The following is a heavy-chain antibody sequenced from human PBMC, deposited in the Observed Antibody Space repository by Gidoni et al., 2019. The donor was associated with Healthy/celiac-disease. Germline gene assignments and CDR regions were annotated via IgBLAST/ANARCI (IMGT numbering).Heavy chain of an antibody. CDR2: INPNSGGT. CDR3: ARDRPRITGTTRSYWFDP. V-gene: IGHV1-2*06. CDR1: GYTFTGYY. Sequence: QVQLVQSGAEVKKPGASVKVSCTASGYTFTGYYMHWVRQAPGQGLEWMGRINPNSGGTNYAQKFQGRVTMTRDTSISTAYMELSRLRSDDTAVYYCARDRPRITGTTRSYWFDPWGQGTLVTVSS. J-gene: IGHJ5*02. D-gene: IGHD1-7*01.